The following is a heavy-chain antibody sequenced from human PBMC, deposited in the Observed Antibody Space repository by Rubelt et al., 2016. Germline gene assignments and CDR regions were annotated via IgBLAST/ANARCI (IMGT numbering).Heavy chain of an antibody. CDR2: IHPGDSAT. V-gene: IGHV5-51*01. Sequence: EVQLVQSGAEVKKPGESLKISCKGSGYRFTNYWIGWVRQMLGKGLEWMGIIHPGDSATRYSPSFQGQVTISADKSINTAYLQWSSLKASDTAIYYWSRLMGYSTMDYWGQGTLVTVSS. D-gene: IGHD5-12*01. J-gene: IGHJ4*02. CDR3: SRLMGYSTMDY. CDR1: GYRFTNYW.